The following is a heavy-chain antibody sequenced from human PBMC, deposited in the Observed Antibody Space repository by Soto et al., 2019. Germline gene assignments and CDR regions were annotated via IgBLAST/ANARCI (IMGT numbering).Heavy chain of an antibody. CDR3: ARDPGRAPNCSYGMDV. CDR2: ISVYNGNT. Sequence: QVQLVQSGAEVKEPGASVKVSCKASGYTFISYGITWVRQAPGQGLEWMGWISVYNGNTYYAQNLQDRVTMTTDTSTSTAYMELRSLRSDDTAVYYCARDPGRAPNCSYGMDVWGQGTTVTVSS. V-gene: IGHV1-18*01. CDR1: GYTFISYG. D-gene: IGHD2-8*02. J-gene: IGHJ6*02.